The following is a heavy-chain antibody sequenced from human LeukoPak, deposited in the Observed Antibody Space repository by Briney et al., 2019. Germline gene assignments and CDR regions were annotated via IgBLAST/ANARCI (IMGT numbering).Heavy chain of an antibody. CDR1: GGSFSGYY. J-gene: IGHJ6*04. CDR2: INHSGST. D-gene: IGHD6-13*01. CDR3: ARVTSRSWVHYYYGMDG. Sequence: SETLSLTCAVYGGSFSGYYWSWVRQPPGKGLEWVGEINHSGSTNYNPSPKSRVTISVDTYKTQISLKLRSVNAGDKAVYDCARVTSRSWVHYYYGMDGWGEGTTVTVSS. V-gene: IGHV4-34*01.